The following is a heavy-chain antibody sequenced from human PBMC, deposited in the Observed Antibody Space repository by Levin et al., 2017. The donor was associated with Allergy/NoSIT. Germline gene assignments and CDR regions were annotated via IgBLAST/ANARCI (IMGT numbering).Heavy chain of an antibody. Sequence: PGGSLRLSCVASGFTFSSFWMSWVRQAPGKGLEWVANIKEDGSEKNYVDSVKGRFTISRDNAKNSLYLQVNSLRAEDTAVYYCTRVYLRSESCYNPLDSWGQGTLVTVSS. CDR3: TRVYLRSESCYNPLDS. J-gene: IGHJ4*02. CDR1: GFTFSSFW. D-gene: IGHD3-10*01. V-gene: IGHV3-7*04. CDR2: IKEDGSEK.